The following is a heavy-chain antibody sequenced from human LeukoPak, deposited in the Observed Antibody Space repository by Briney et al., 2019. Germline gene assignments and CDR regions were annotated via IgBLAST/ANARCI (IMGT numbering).Heavy chain of an antibody. D-gene: IGHD2-15*01. CDR2: TYYSSKWYN. CDR1: GDSVSSNSVA. V-gene: IGHV6-1*01. Sequence: SQTLSLTCAISGDSVSSNSVAWNWIRQSPSRGLEWLGRTYYSSKWYNEYAVSVKSRITINPDTSKNQFSLQLNSVTPEDTAVYYCARELGYCSGGTSHRDFYWGQGTLVTVSS. CDR3: ARELGYCSGGTSHRDFY. J-gene: IGHJ4*02.